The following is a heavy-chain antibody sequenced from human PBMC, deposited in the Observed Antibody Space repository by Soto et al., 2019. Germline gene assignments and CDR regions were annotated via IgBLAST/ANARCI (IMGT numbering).Heavy chain of an antibody. CDR2: IYYSGST. J-gene: IGHJ4*02. V-gene: IGHV4-39*01. CDR1: VGSSSSRRYC. D-gene: IGHD3-16*01. CDR3: ASWGRHPSALVDF. Sequence: ETLSPMRSVTVGSSSSRRYCWGPLRQPPGTGMEWIGIIYYSGSTYYNPSLKSRVTISVDTSKNQFSLKLSSVTAADTAVYYCASWGRHPSALVDFLVQRSLVIGFS.